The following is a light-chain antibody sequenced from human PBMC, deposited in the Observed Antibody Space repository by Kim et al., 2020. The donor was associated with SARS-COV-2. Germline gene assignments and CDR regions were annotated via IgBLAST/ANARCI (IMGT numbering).Light chain of an antibody. CDR2: DAS. CDR3: QHRSKWPLT. Sequence: EIVLTQSPGTLSLSPGERATLSCRASQSVSSHLAWYQQKPGQAPRLLIYDASNRATGIPARFSGSGSGTDFTLTISSLEPEDFAVYYCQHRSKWPLTFGQGTKVDIK. J-gene: IGKJ1*01. V-gene: IGKV3-11*01. CDR1: QSVSSH.